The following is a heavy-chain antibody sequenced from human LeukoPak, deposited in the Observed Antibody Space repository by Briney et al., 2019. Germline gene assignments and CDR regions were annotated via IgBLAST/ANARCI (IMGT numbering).Heavy chain of an antibody. Sequence: SETLSLTCTVSGGSVSSGSYYWSWIRQPPGKGLEWIGYTSYSGSTNYNPSLKSRVTISVDTSKNHFSLKLSSVTAADTAVYYCTRDMTTVTTADYGMDVWGQGTTVTVSS. CDR2: TSYSGST. V-gene: IGHV4-61*03. CDR1: GGSVSSGSYY. J-gene: IGHJ6*02. D-gene: IGHD4-11*01. CDR3: TRDMTTVTTADYGMDV.